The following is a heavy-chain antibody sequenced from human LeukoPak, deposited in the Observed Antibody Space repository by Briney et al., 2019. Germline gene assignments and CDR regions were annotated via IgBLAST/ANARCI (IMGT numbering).Heavy chain of an antibody. Sequence: SETLSLTCTVSGVSISSGSYYWSWIRQPAGKGLEWIGRIYTSGSTNYNPSLKSRVTISVDTSKNQFSLKLSSVTAADTAVYYCARGTELWFGGPCWFDPWGQGTLVTVSS. D-gene: IGHD3-10*01. J-gene: IGHJ5*02. CDR1: GVSISSGSYY. CDR3: ARGTELWFGGPCWFDP. V-gene: IGHV4-61*02. CDR2: IYTSGST.